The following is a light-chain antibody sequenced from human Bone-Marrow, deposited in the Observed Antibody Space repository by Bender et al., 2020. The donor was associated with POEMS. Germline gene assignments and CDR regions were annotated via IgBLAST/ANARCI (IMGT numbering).Light chain of an antibody. CDR1: SSDIGDYDY. CDR2: DVN. J-gene: IGLJ1*01. V-gene: IGLV2-14*03. Sequence: QSALTQPVSVSGSPGQSITISCTGTSSDIGDYDYVSWYQQHPGKAPKLMIYDVNNRPSGVSNRFSGSKSGNTASLTISGLQPEDEADYYCSSFASTSALSFVFGSGTTVIVL. CDR3: SSFASTSALSFV.